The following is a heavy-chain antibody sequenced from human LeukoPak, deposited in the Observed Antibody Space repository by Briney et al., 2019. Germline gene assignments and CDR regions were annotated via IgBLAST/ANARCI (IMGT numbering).Heavy chain of an antibody. D-gene: IGHD3-22*01. Sequence: GGSLRLSCAASGFTFSSYGMSWVRQAPGKGLEWVSAISGSGGSTYYADSVKGRFTISRDNSKNTLYLQMNSLRAEDTAVYYCAASSGYYYTAFRYWGQGTLVTVSS. CDR3: AASSGYYYTAFRY. CDR1: GFTFSSYG. J-gene: IGHJ4*02. V-gene: IGHV3-23*01. CDR2: ISGSGGST.